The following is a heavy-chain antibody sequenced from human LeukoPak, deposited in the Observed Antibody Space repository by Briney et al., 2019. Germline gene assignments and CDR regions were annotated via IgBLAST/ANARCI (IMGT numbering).Heavy chain of an antibody. CDR1: GGSFSGYY. D-gene: IGHD3-10*01. Sequence: SETLSLTCAVYGGSFSGYYWSWIRQPPGKGLEWIGEINHSGSTNYNPSLKSRVTISVDTSKNQFSLKLSSVTAADTAVYYCARDGYYYGSGFDYWGQGTLVTVSS. J-gene: IGHJ4*02. V-gene: IGHV4-34*01. CDR2: INHSGST. CDR3: ARDGYYYGSGFDY.